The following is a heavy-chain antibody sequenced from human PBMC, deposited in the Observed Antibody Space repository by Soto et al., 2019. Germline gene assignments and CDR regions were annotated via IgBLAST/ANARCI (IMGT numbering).Heavy chain of an antibody. CDR1: GYTFSRHG. D-gene: IGHD1-26*01. Sequence: QVQLVQSGPEVRKPGASVKVSCKASGYTFSRHGISWVRQAPGQGLEWGAWISTYNGDTASAQKLQGRVTMTTDTSTNTTYMELRSLRSDDAAVYYCARERGGNYNAFDIWGQGTMVTVSS. V-gene: IGHV1-18*01. J-gene: IGHJ3*02. CDR2: ISTYNGDT. CDR3: ARERGGNYNAFDI.